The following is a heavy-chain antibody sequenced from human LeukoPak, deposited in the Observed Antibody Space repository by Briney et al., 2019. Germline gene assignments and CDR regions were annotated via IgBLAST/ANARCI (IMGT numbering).Heavy chain of an antibody. CDR2: IYTSGST. J-gene: IGHJ4*02. D-gene: IGHD3-22*01. Sequence: SETPSLTCTVSGGSISSGSYYWSWIRQLAGKGLEWIGRIYTSGSTNYNPSLKSRVTISVDTSKNQFSLKLSSVTAADTAVYYCARGLNYYDSSGYISYYFDYWGQGTLVTVSS. V-gene: IGHV4-61*02. CDR3: ARGLNYYDSSGYISYYFDY. CDR1: GGSISSGSYY.